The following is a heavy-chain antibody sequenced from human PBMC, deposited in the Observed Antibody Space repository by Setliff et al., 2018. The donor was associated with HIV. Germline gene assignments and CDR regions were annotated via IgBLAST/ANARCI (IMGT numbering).Heavy chain of an antibody. CDR1: GYTFTSYG. D-gene: IGHD3-10*01. CDR2: INPYNGNT. CDR3: ARDDRGRVRGVGPFDP. J-gene: IGHJ5*02. V-gene: IGHV1-18*01. Sequence: GASVKVSCKASGYTFTSYGISWVRQAPGQGLEWMGWINPYNGNTNYAQKLQGRVTMTTDTSTSTAYMDLRSLRSDDTAVYYCARDDRGRVRGVGPFDPWGQGTLVTVS.